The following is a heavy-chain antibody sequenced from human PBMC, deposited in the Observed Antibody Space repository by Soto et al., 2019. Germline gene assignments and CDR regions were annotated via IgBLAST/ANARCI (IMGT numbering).Heavy chain of an antibody. D-gene: IGHD4-17*01. Sequence: GASVKVSCKASGYTFTSYDINWVRQATGQGLEWMGWMNPNSGNIGYAQKFQGRVTMTRNTSISTAYMELSSLRSEDTAVYYCASIRDYGDNTRKYYYYGMDVWGQGTTVTVSS. J-gene: IGHJ6*02. V-gene: IGHV1-8*01. CDR3: ASIRDYGDNTRKYYYYGMDV. CDR2: MNPNSGNI. CDR1: GYTFTSYD.